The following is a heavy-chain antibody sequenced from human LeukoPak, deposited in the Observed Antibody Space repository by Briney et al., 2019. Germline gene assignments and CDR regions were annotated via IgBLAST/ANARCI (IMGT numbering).Heavy chain of an antibody. V-gene: IGHV3-21*01. CDR3: AKGDSGRVAHFDY. J-gene: IGHJ4*02. Sequence: GGSLRLSCAASGFTFSDYSINWVRQAPGKGLEWVSFISSGSSYIYYADSVKGRFTISRDNSKNTLYLQMNSLRAEDTAVYYCAKGDSGRVAHFDYWGQGTLVTVSS. CDR1: GFTFSDYS. D-gene: IGHD5-12*01. CDR2: ISSGSSYI.